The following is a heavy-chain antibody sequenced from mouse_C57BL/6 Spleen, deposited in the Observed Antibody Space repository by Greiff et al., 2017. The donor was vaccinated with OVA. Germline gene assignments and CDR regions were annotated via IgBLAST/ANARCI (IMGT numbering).Heavy chain of an antibody. Sequence: EVQLQQSGTVLARPGASVKMSCKTSGYTFTSYWMHWVKQRPGQGLEWIGAIYPGNSDTSYNQKLKGKAKLTAVTSASTAYMELSSLTNEDSAVYYCTRNYDYDDFDYWGQGTTLTVSS. V-gene: IGHV1-5*01. CDR3: TRNYDYDDFDY. J-gene: IGHJ2*01. CDR1: GYTFTSYW. CDR2: IYPGNSDT. D-gene: IGHD2-4*01.